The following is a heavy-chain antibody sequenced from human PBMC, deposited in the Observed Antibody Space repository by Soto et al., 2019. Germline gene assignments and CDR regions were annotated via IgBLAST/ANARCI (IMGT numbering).Heavy chain of an antibody. V-gene: IGHV4-30-4*01. CDR2: IYYSGST. CDR3: ARDLDSSSYNYYYGMDV. CDR1: GGSISSGDYY. D-gene: IGHD6-6*01. J-gene: IGHJ6*02. Sequence: SETLSLTCTVSGGSISSGDYYWSWIRQPPGKGLEWIGYIYYSGSTYYNPSLKSRVTISVETSKNQFSLKLGSVTAAETAVYYCARDLDSSSYNYYYGMDVWGQGTTVTVSS.